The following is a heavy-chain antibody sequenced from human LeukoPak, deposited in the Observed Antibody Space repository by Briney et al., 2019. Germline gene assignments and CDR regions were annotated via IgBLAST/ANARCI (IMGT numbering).Heavy chain of an antibody. V-gene: IGHV4-39*01. Sequence: SETLSLTCTVSGGSISSSSYYWGWIRQPPGKGLEWIGSVYYSGSTYYNPSLKSRVTISIDTSKNQFSLKLSSVTAADTAVYYCARLREYDILTAYPTGQWYYFDYWGQGTLVTVSS. J-gene: IGHJ4*02. CDR3: ARLREYDILTAYPTGQWYYFDY. CDR2: VYYSGST. D-gene: IGHD3-9*01. CDR1: GGSISSSSYY.